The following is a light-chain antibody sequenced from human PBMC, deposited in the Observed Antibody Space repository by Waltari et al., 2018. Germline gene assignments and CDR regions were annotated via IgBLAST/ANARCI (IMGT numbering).Light chain of an antibody. V-gene: IGLV2-14*03. CDR3: SSYRGSYTLV. CDR2: AVT. Sequence: QSALTQPASVSGSPGQSITISCTGTSSDVGAFNYVFWYQQHPGRAPKLLIYAVTARPSWVSNRCSGSKSGNTASLTISGLQAEDEADYYCSSYRGSYTLVFGGGTKVTVL. J-gene: IGLJ3*02. CDR1: SSDVGAFNY.